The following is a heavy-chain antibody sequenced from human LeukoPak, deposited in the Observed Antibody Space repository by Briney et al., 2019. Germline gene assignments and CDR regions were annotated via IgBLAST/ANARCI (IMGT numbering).Heavy chain of an antibody. V-gene: IGHV4-4*07. J-gene: IGHJ6*04. CDR3: ARVCGYHGPDYYGMDV. Sequence: SETLSLTCTVSGGSITSYYWSWIRQPAGKGLDWIWRIYSSGGTNYRPSRTCRVSISVDTSKNQFSLKLSSVTAADTAVYYCARVCGYHGPDYYGMDVWGRGTTVTVSS. CDR2: IYSSGGT. D-gene: IGHD5-12*01. CDR1: GGSITSYY.